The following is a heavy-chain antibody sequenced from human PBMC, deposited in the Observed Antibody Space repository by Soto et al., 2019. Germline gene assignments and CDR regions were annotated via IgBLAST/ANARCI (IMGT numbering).Heavy chain of an antibody. CDR3: ARGRGDGYNQHWYFDL. J-gene: IGHJ2*01. D-gene: IGHD3-10*01. V-gene: IGHV4-34*01. Sequence: QVHLQQWGAGLLKPSETLSLTCAVYGGSLSGYYWSWIRQPPGKGLEWIGEINHSGSTNYNPSLKSRVSISGGTSNNQFSLKLSSVTAADTAVYYCARGRGDGYNQHWYFDLWGRGTLVTVSS. CDR1: GGSLSGYY. CDR2: INHSGST.